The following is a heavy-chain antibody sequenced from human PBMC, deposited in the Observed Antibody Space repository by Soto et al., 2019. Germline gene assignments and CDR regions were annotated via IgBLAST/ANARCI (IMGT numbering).Heavy chain of an antibody. D-gene: IGHD3-9*01. CDR1: GGSFSGYY. V-gene: IGHV4-34*01. CDR2: INHSGST. CDR3: ARRLRYFDWLPFDY. Sequence: SETMSVTCAVYGGSFSGYYWSWIRQPPGKGLEWIGEINHSGSTNYNPSLKSRVTISVDTSKNQFSLKLSSVTAADTAVYYCARRLRYFDWLPFDYWGQGTLVTVSS. J-gene: IGHJ4*02.